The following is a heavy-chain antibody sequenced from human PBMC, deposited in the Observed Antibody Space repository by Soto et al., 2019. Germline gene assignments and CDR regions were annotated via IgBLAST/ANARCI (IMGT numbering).Heavy chain of an antibody. J-gene: IGHJ4*02. V-gene: IGHV4-39*02. CDR1: GGSISSSSYY. D-gene: IGHD2-2*01. CDR2: IYYSGST. Sequence: SETLSLTCTVSGGSISSSSYYWGWIRQPPGKGLEWIGSIYYSGSTYYNPSLKSRVTISVDTSKNQFSLKLSSVTAADTAVYYCARERYCSSTSCSNHFDYWGQGTLVTVPS. CDR3: ARERYCSSTSCSNHFDY.